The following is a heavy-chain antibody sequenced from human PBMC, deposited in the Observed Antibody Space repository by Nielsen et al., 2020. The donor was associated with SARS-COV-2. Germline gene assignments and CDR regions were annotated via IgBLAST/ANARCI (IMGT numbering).Heavy chain of an antibody. Sequence: SVKVSCKASETTFTKSAITWVRQAPGQGLEWMGGIIPIFDTVDYAQKFQGRLTITADESTTTAYMELHGLKSEDTAIYYCARRPYGGSSDRLYYHSYMDVWGKGTTVTVSS. J-gene: IGHJ6*03. D-gene: IGHD2-15*01. V-gene: IGHV1-69*13. CDR1: ETTFTKSA. CDR2: IIPIFDTV. CDR3: ARRPYGGSSDRLYYHSYMDV.